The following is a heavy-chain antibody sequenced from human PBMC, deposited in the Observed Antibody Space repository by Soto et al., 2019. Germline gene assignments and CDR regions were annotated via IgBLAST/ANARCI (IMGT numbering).Heavy chain of an antibody. CDR2: IYPGDSDT. CDR3: ARLYRPIVVVVAATAYNWFDP. CDR1: GYSFTSYW. V-gene: IGHV5-51*01. D-gene: IGHD2-15*01. J-gene: IGHJ5*02. Sequence: GESLKISCKGSGYSFTSYWIGWVRQMPGKGLEWMGIIYPGDSDTRYSPSFQGQVTISADKSISTAYLQWSSLKASDTAMYYCARLYRPIVVVVAATAYNWFDPWGQGTLVTVSS.